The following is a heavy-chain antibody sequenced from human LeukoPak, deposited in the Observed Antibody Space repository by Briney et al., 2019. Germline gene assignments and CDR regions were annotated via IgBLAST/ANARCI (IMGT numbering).Heavy chain of an antibody. V-gene: IGHV3-48*04. D-gene: IGHD6-6*01. CDR1: GFTFSSYS. J-gene: IGHJ6*02. CDR3: ARDQELENYGMDV. Sequence: PGGSLRLSCAASGFTFSSYSMNWVRQAPGKGLEWVSYISSSSSTIYYADSVKGRFTISRDNAKNSLYLQMNSLRAEDTAVYYCARDQELENYGMDVWGQGTTVTVSS. CDR2: ISSSSSTI.